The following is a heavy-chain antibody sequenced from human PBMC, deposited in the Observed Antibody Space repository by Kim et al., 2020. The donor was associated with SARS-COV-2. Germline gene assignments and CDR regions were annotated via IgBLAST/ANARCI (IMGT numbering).Heavy chain of an antibody. J-gene: IGHJ4*02. CDR2: IRYDGSKN. V-gene: IGHV3-33*08. Sequence: GGSLRLSCAVSGFTISSLGMNWVRQAPGKGLEWVAAIRYDGSKNFYADSVKGRFTISRDSSNNMLYLQMNSLRVEDTGVYYCAREYSSGWYLLDYWGQGTLVTVSS. D-gene: IGHD6-19*01. CDR3: AREYSSGWYLLDY. CDR1: GFTISSLG.